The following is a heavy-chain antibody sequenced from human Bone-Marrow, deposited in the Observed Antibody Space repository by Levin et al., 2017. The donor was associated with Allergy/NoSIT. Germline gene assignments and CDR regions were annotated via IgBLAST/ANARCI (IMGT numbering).Heavy chain of an antibody. J-gene: IGHJ4*02. CDR1: GGSFSDHY. CDR3: ARGPIGTTTVLGYFFDY. D-gene: IGHD4-11*01. V-gene: IGHV4-34*01. CDR2: INHTGKT. Sequence: KASETLSLTCAVYGGSFSDHYWSYWSWIRQPPGKGLEWIGEINHTGKTNYNPSLKSRVTMSVDTSKNQFSLKLTSVTAADTAVYYCARGPIGTTTVLGYFFDYWGQGNLVTVSS.